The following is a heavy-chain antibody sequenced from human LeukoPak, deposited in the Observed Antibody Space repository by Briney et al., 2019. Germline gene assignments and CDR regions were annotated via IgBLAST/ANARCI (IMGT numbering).Heavy chain of an antibody. CDR3: VRDLTWFSSGIYYDRDAFDI. CDR2: ISSSSSYI. CDR1: GFTFSSYS. Sequence: GGSLRLSCAVSGFTFSSYSIDWVRQAPGKGLEWVSYISSSSSYIYYADSVKGRFTISRDNDKNSVYLQMNSLRAEDTAVYYCVRDLTWFSSGIYYDRDAFDIWGQGTMVTVSS. J-gene: IGHJ3*02. V-gene: IGHV3-21*05. D-gene: IGHD2-15*01.